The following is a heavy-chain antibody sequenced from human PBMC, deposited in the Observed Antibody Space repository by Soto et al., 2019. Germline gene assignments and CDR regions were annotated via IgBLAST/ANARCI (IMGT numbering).Heavy chain of an antibody. D-gene: IGHD2-21*02. V-gene: IGHV3-23*01. J-gene: IGHJ4*02. CDR1: GFTFSSYA. Sequence: XGSLRLSCAASGFTFSSYAMSWVRQAPGKGLEWVSAISGSGGSTYYADSVKGRFTISRDNSKNTLYLQMNSLRAEDTAVYYCAKDNRIVVVTGEVDSWGQGTLVTV. CDR2: ISGSGGST. CDR3: AKDNRIVVVTGEVDS.